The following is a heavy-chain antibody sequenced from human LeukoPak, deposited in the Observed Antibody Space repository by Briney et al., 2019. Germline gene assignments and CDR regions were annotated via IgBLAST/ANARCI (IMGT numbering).Heavy chain of an antibody. CDR3: ARGEMFYYDSSGYPDAFDI. V-gene: IGHV1-2*02. Sequence: ASVKVSCKASGYTFTGYYMHWVRQAPGQGLEWMGWINPNSGGTNYAQKFQGRVTMTRDTSISTAYMELSRLRSDDTAVYYCARGEMFYYDSSGYPDAFDIWGQGTMVTVSS. J-gene: IGHJ3*02. CDR2: INPNSGGT. CDR1: GYTFTGYY. D-gene: IGHD3-22*01.